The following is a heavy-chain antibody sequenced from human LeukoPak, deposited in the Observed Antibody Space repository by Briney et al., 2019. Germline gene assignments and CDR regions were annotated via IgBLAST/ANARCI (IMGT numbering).Heavy chain of an antibody. D-gene: IGHD6-19*01. CDR1: GGSFSGYY. CDR2: INHSGST. CDR3: ARERTFYSSGWYVPAIQNRDNYFDY. Sequence: SGTLSLTCAVYGGSFSGYYWSWIRQPPGKGLEWIGEINHSGSTNYNPSLKSRVTISVDTSKNQFSLKLSSVTAADTAVYYCARERTFYSSGWYVPAIQNRDNYFDYWGQGTLVTVSS. J-gene: IGHJ4*02. V-gene: IGHV4-34*01.